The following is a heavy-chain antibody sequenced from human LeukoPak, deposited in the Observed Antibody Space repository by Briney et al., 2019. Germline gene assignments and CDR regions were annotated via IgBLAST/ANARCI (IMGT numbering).Heavy chain of an antibody. D-gene: IGHD2-15*01. CDR2: VRSDGNNK. J-gene: IGHJ4*01. Sequence: GGSLRLSCVASGFAFSDYGMHWVRQAPGKGLEWVGFVRSDGNNKYYTESLKGRFTISRDNSRNTLYLQINSLSAGDTAVYSCARESGGRYHSEGPKYWGRATLVTVSA. V-gene: IGHV3-30*02. CDR3: ARESGGRYHSEGPKY. CDR1: GFAFSDYG.